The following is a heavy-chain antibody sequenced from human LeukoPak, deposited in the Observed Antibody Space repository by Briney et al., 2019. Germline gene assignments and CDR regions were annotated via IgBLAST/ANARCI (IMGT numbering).Heavy chain of an antibody. D-gene: IGHD6-13*01. Sequence: ASVKVSCKVSGYTLTELSMHWVRQAPGKGLEWMGGFDPEDGEIIYAQKFQGRVTMTEDTSTDTAYMELSSLRSEDTAVYYCATAYSSSSWYFLWGQGTLVTVSS. J-gene: IGHJ4*02. CDR3: ATAYSSSSWYFL. V-gene: IGHV1-24*01. CDR2: FDPEDGEI. CDR1: GYTLTELS.